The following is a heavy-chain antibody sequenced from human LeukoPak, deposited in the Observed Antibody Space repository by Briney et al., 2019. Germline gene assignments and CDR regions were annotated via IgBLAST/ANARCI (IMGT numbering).Heavy chain of an antibody. V-gene: IGHV3-30*02. CDR1: GFTFSSYG. D-gene: IGHD6-19*01. J-gene: IGHJ4*02. Sequence: GGSLRLSCAASGFTFSSYGMHWVRQAPGKGLEWVAFIRYDGSNKYYADSVKGRFTISRDNSKNTLYLQMNSLRAADTAVYYCAKEVGSGWYFLDYWGQGTLVTVSS. CDR2: IRYDGSNK. CDR3: AKEVGSGWYFLDY.